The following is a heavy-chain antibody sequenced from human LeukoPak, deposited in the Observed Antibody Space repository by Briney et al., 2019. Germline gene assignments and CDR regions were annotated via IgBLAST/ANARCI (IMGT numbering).Heavy chain of an antibody. CDR1: GYTFTSYY. V-gene: IGHV1-46*01. J-gene: IGHJ4*02. D-gene: IGHD3-3*01. CDR3: ARVGVRACFDY. CDR2: INPSGGST. Sequence: ASVKVSCKASGYTFTSYYMHWVRQAPGQGLEWMGIINPSGGSTSYAQKFQGRVTMTRDTPIRTVYMELSRLRSDDTAVYYCARVGVRACFDYWGQGTLVTVSS.